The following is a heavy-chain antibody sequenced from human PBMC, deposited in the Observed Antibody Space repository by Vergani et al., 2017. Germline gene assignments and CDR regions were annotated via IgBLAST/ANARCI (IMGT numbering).Heavy chain of an antibody. CDR1: GYSFNNYA. V-gene: IGHV7-4-1*01. D-gene: IGHD2-2*01. CDR2: INPTTGNP. J-gene: IGHJ6*02. Sequence: QEQLVQSGSELKKPGASVKVSCKASGYSFNNYAIHWVRQAPGQGLEWMGWINPTTGNPTYARAFTGRFVFSLDTSISTAYLQIGSLKAEDTAVYYCARDRCRSTSCPYYYYGMDVWGQGTTVTVSS. CDR3: ARDRCRSTSCPYYYYGMDV.